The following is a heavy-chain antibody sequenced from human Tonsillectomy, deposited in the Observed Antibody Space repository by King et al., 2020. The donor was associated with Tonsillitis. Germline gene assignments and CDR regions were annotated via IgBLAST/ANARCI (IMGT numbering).Heavy chain of an antibody. V-gene: IGHV3-30*18. J-gene: IGHJ4*02. CDR3: AKGPKISPYYFDY. CDR2: ISYDGSNK. CDR1: GFTFSSYG. Sequence: VQLVESGGGVVQPGRSLRLSCAASGFTFSSYGMHWVRQAPGKGLEWVAVISYDGSNKYYADSVKGRFTISRDNSKNTLYLQMNSLRAVDTAVYYCAKGPKISPYYFDYWGQGTLVTVSS.